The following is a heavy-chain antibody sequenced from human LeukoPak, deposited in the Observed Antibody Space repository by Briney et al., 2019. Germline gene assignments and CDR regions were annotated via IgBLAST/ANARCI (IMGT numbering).Heavy chain of an antibody. CDR2: ISSSSSYT. Sequence: GGSLRLSCAASGFTFSSYAMHWVRQAPGKGLEWVSSISSSSSYTYYADSVKGRFTISRDNAKNSLYLQMNSLRAEDTAVYYCARDRDGYKQGAFDIWGQGTMVTVSS. V-gene: IGHV3-21*01. CDR1: GFTFSSYA. D-gene: IGHD5-24*01. J-gene: IGHJ3*02. CDR3: ARDRDGYKQGAFDI.